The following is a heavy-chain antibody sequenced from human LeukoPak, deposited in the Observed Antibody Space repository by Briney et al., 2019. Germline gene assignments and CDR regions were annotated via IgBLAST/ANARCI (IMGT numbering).Heavy chain of an antibody. CDR3: ARDHYGSGTFWFAP. CDR2: TNNDGSSR. Sequence: GGSLRLSCAASGFSFNTSWMHWVRLVPGKVLVWVSRTNNDGSSRTYADSVKGRFTIYIDNAKNTLNLQMHSLRVEDTAVSYSARDHYGSGTFWFAPWGQRGQAADSS. V-gene: IGHV3-74*03. J-gene: IGHJ5*02. D-gene: IGHD3-10*01. CDR1: GFSFNTSW.